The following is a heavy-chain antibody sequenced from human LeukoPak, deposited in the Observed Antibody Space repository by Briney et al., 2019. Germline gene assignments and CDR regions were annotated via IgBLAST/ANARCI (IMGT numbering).Heavy chain of an antibody. CDR1: GGSISSYY. V-gene: IGHV4-59*01. D-gene: IGHD6-19*01. CDR3: ARDKGVRSGWSTEHYYYYYMDV. J-gene: IGHJ6*03. Sequence: PSETLSLTCTVSGGSISSYYWSWIRQPPGKGLEWIGYIYYSGSTNYNPSLKSRVTISVRTSKNQFSLKLRSVTAADTAVYYCARDKGVRSGWSTEHYYYYYMDVWGKGTTVTISS. CDR2: IYYSGST.